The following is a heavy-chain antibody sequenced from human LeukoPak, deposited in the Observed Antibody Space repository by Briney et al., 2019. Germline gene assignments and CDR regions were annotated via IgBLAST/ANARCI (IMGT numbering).Heavy chain of an antibody. CDR3: ARGAPYYYDSSGYYIGY. D-gene: IGHD3-22*01. Sequence: GASVKVSCKASGYTFTGYYMHWVRQAPGQGLEWMGRINPNNGGTNYAHKFQARVTMTRDTSISTAYMELSRLRSDDTAVYYCARGAPYYYDSSGYYIGYWGQGTLVTVSS. CDR1: GYTFTGYY. V-gene: IGHV1-2*06. J-gene: IGHJ4*02. CDR2: INPNNGGT.